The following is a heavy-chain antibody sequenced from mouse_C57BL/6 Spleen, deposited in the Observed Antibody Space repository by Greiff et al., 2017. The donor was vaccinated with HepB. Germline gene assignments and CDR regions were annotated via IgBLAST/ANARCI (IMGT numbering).Heavy chain of an antibody. CDR1: GYTFTSYG. D-gene: IGHD1-1*01. Sequence: QVQLQQSGAELARPGASVKLSCKASGYTFTSYGISWVKQRTGQGLEWIGEIYPRSGNTYYNEKFKGKATLTADKSSSTAYMELRSLTSEDSAVYFCAREINYYGSSPYYFDYWGQGTTLTVSS. CDR2: IYPRSGNT. V-gene: IGHV1-81*01. CDR3: AREINYYGSSPYYFDY. J-gene: IGHJ2*01.